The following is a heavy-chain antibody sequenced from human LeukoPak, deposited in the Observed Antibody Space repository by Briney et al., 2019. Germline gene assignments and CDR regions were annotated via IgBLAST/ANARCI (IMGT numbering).Heavy chain of an antibody. CDR2: ISPGNSDI. Sequence: GESLKISCKGYGYSFTSYWIGWVRQMPGKGLEWMGIISPGNSDIRYSPSFQGQVTISADKSITTAYLQWSSLKASDTAMYYCARGGYSYGYGRYYFDYWGQGTLVTVSS. CDR1: GYSFTSYW. J-gene: IGHJ4*02. D-gene: IGHD5-18*01. CDR3: ARGGYSYGYGRYYFDY. V-gene: IGHV5-51*01.